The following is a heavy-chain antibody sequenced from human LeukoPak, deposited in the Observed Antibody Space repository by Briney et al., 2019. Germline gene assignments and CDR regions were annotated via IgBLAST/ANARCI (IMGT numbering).Heavy chain of an antibody. J-gene: IGHJ2*01. CDR3: AKDRRHTVSGGYFDL. V-gene: IGHV3-48*03. CDR2: ISSSGSTI. D-gene: IGHD3-10*01. CDR1: GFTFSSYE. Sequence: PGGSLRLSCAASGFTFSSYEMNWVRQAPGKGLEWVSYISSSGSTIYYADSVKGRFTISRDNAKNSLYLQMNSLRAGDTALYYCAKDRRHTVSGGYFDLWGRGTLVIVSS.